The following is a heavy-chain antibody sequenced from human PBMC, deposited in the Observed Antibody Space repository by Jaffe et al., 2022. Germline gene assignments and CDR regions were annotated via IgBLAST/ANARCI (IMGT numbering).Heavy chain of an antibody. D-gene: IGHD2-15*01. CDR3: ARGLRGGYYY. CDR2: INHSGST. J-gene: IGHJ4*02. CDR1: GGSFSGYY. V-gene: IGHV4-34*01. Sequence: QVQLQQWGAGLLKPSETLSLTCAVYGGSFSGYYWSWIRQPPGKGLEWIGEINHSGSTNYNPSLKSRVTISVDTSKNQFSLKLSSVTAADTAVYYCARGLRGGYYYWGQGTLVTVSS.